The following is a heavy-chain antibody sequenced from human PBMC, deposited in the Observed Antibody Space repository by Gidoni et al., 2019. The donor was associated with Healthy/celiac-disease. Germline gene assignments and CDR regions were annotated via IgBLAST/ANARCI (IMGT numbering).Heavy chain of an antibody. V-gene: IGHV4-34*01. J-gene: IGHJ4*02. CDR1: GGSFSGYY. CDR2: INHSGST. D-gene: IGHD5-18*01. CDR3: ARARGWIQLWLGPVYFDY. Sequence: QVQLQQWGAGLLKPSETLSLTCAVYGGSFSGYYWSWIRQPPGKGLEWIGEINHSGSTNYNPSLKSRVTISVDTSKNQFSLKLSSVTAADTAVYYCARARGWIQLWLGPVYFDYWGQGTLVTVSS.